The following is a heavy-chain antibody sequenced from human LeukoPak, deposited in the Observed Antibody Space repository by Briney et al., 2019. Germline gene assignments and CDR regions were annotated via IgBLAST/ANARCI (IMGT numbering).Heavy chain of an antibody. Sequence: SETLSLTCTVSGGSISPYYWSWIRQPPGKGLEWIGYIYYSGSTNYNPSLKSRVTISVDTSKNQFSLKLSPVTAADSAVYYCARAFYPGYYSYMAVWGKGTTVTVSS. J-gene: IGHJ6*03. D-gene: IGHD3-3*02. CDR1: GGSISPYY. V-gene: IGHV4-59*13. CDR2: IYYSGST. CDR3: ARAFYPGYYSYMAV.